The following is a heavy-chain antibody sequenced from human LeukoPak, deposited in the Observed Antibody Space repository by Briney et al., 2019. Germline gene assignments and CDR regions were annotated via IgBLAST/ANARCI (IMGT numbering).Heavy chain of an antibody. Sequence: GASVKVSCKASGYTFTSYGISWVRQAPGQGLEWMGWISAYNGNTNYAQKLQGRVTMTTDTSTSTAYMELRSLRSDDTAVYYCARDREDILVVPAVPLDPWGQGTLVTVSS. J-gene: IGHJ5*02. D-gene: IGHD2-2*01. V-gene: IGHV1-18*01. CDR2: ISAYNGNT. CDR1: GYTFTSYG. CDR3: ARDREDILVVPAVPLDP.